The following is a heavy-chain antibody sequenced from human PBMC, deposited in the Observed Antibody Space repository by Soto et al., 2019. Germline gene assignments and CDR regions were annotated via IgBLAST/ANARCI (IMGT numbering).Heavy chain of an antibody. D-gene: IGHD5-12*01. CDR1: GGSISGGGYY. V-gene: IGHV4-31*02. CDR3: XRAGGYDYVRGFYYFDY. J-gene: IGHJ4*02. Sequence: SETLSLTWPVSGGSISGGGYYWSWIRQHPGKGLEWIGYIYSRGDTYYNPSLKSRVTFSQDTPKNLFSLRLTSVTAADTAVYYCXRAGGYDYVRGFYYFDYWGQGVLVTVSS. CDR2: IYSRGDT.